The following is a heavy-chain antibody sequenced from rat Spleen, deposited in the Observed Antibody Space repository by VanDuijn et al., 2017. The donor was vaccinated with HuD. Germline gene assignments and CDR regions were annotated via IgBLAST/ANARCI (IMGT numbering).Heavy chain of an antibody. J-gene: IGHJ4*01. Sequence: EVQLVESGGGLVQPGRSMXXXCAASGXXFSNXXMAWXXQAXXKGXEXVAXXTNTGSSTYYPDSVKGRFTISRDNAKSTLYLQMNSLRSEDTATYYCTRADHSMGIGDAWGQGTSVTVSS. V-gene: IGHV5-31*01. CDR3: TRADHSMGIGDA. CDR2: XTNTGSST. CDR1: GXXFSNXX. D-gene: IGHD1-9*01.